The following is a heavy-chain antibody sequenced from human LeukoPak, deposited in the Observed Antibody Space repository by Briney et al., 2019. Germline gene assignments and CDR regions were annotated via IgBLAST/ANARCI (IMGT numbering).Heavy chain of an antibody. J-gene: IGHJ4*02. CDR3: AREGQVVGRTMSDY. CDR2: I. Sequence: KASETLSLTCTVSGDSISSGNYWGWIRQPPGKGLEWIGSIFRVTISVDTSKNQFSLRLSSVTAADTAVYYCAREGQVVGRTMSDYWGQGTLVTVSS. D-gene: IGHD1-26*01. V-gene: IGHV4-38-2*02. CDR1: GDSISSGNY.